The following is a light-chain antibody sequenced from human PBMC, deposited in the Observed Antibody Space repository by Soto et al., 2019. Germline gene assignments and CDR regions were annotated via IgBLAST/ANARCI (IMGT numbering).Light chain of an antibody. CDR3: QQSYSTPTT. CDR1: QTISSW. V-gene: IGKV1-5*03. Sequence: DIQLTQSPSTLSGSVGDRVTITCRASQTISSWLAWYQQKPGKAPKLLIYKASTLKSGVPSRFSGSRYVTDFTLTISSLQPEDFATYYCQQSYSTPTTFGQGTKVNI. J-gene: IGKJ1*01. CDR2: KAS.